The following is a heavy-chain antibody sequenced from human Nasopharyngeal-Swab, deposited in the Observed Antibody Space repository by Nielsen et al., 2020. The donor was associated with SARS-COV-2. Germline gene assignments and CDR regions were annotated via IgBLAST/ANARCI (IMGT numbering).Heavy chain of an antibody. V-gene: IGHV3-74*01. J-gene: IGHJ4*02. CDR2: INFDGSAR. CDR3: HLSSGYDGYINY. Sequence: GGSLRLSCAASGSASSGNWMHWVRQVPGKQPVWLSSINFDGSARGYADSVKGRFTISRDNSKNTLYLQMNSLRAEDTAMYYCHLSSGYDGYINYWGQGTLVTVSS. D-gene: IGHD3-22*01. CDR1: GSASSGNW.